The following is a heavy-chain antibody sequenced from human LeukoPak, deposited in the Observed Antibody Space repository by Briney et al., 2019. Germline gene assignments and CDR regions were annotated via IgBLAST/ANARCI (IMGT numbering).Heavy chain of an antibody. CDR1: GDSINNKNYY. J-gene: IGHJ5*02. Sequence: SETLSLTCNVSGDSINNKNYYWGWIRQRPGKGLEWIASDYFGGNTFSNPSLRRRVTISVDTSKNHFSLRLTSVTAADTAVYYCARQLKGGYCSTTTCYLGTWTFDPWGQGTLVTVSS. D-gene: IGHD2-2*03. V-gene: IGHV4-39*01. CDR2: DYFGGNT. CDR3: ARQLKGGYCSTTTCYLGTWTFDP.